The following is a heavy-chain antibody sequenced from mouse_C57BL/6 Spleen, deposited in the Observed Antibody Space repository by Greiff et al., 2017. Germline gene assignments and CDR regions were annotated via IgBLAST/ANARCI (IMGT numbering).Heavy chain of an antibody. Sequence: QVQLKQPGAELVKPGASVKVSCKASGYTFTSYWMHWVKQRPGQGLEWIGRIHPSDSDTNYNQKFKGKATLTVDKSSSTAYMQLSSLTSEDSAVYYCAMGPSNYVAMDYWGQGTSVTVSS. V-gene: IGHV1-74*01. CDR3: AMGPSNYVAMDY. J-gene: IGHJ4*01. CDR1: GYTFTSYW. CDR2: IHPSDSDT. D-gene: IGHD2-5*01.